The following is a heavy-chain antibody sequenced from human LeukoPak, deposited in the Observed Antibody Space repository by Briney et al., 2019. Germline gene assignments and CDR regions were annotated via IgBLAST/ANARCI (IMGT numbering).Heavy chain of an antibody. D-gene: IGHD3-3*01. CDR3: AKAPAHYDFWFDP. J-gene: IGHJ5*02. V-gene: IGHV3-43*01. Sequence: GGSLRLSCAASGFTFDDYTMHWVRQAPGKGLEWVSLISWDGGSTYYADSVKGRFTISRDNSKNSLYLQMNSLRTEDTASYYCAKAPAHYDFWFDPWGQGTLVTVSS. CDR2: ISWDGGST. CDR1: GFTFDDYT.